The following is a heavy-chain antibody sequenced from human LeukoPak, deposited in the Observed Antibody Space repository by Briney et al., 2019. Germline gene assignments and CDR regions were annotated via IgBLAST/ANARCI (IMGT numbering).Heavy chain of an antibody. V-gene: IGHV1-69*01. Sequence: SVTVSCKASGGTFSSYAISWVRQAPEQGLEWMGGIIPIFGTANYAQKFQGRVTITADESTSTAYMELSSLRSEDTAVYYCARETLPTYYDILTIDEWGQGTLVTVSS. CDR1: GGTFSSYA. CDR3: ARETLPTYYDILTIDE. J-gene: IGHJ4*02. CDR2: IIPIFGTA. D-gene: IGHD3-9*01.